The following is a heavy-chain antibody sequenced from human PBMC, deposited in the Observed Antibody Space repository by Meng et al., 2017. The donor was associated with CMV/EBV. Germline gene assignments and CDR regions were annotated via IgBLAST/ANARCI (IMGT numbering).Heavy chain of an antibody. J-gene: IGHJ6*02. CDR3: ASGGDITFGVVIMSHYYYYGMDV. V-gene: IGHV1-69*02. Sequence: SVKVSCKASGGTFSSYTISWVRQAPGQGLEWMGRIIPILGIANYAQKFQGRVTITADKSTSTAYMELSSLKSEDTAVYYCASGGDITFGVVIMSHYYYYGMDVWGQGTTVTVSS. CDR2: IIPILGIA. D-gene: IGHD3-3*01. CDR1: GGTFSSYT.